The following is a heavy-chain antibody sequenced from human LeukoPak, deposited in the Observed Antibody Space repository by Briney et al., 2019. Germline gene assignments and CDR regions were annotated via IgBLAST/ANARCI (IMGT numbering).Heavy chain of an antibody. J-gene: IGHJ4*02. Sequence: PSETLSLTCAVYGGSFSGYYWSWIRQPPGKGLEWIGEINHSGSTNYNPSLKSRVTISVDTSKNQFSLKLSSVTAADTAVYYCARDGSGSSFYCGQGTLVTVSS. CDR3: ARDGSGSSFY. CDR2: INHSGST. CDR1: GGSFSGYY. V-gene: IGHV4-34*01. D-gene: IGHD3-10*01.